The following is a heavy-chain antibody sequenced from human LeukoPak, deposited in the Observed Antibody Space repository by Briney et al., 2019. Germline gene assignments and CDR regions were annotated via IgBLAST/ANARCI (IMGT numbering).Heavy chain of an antibody. J-gene: IGHJ4*02. Sequence: SVKVSCKASGGTFSSYAISWVRQAPGQGLEWMGGIIPIFGTANYAQKFQGRVTITADKSTSTAYMELSSLRSEDTAVYYCAMGSSGYNYFDYWGQGILVTVSS. CDR3: AMGSSGYNYFDY. V-gene: IGHV1-69*06. CDR1: GGTFSSYA. CDR2: IIPIFGTA. D-gene: IGHD6-19*01.